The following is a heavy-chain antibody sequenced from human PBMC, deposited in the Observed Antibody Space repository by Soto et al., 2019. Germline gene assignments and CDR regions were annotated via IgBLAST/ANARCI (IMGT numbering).Heavy chain of an antibody. CDR2: TSVSGDYT. J-gene: IGHJ4*01. V-gene: IGHV3-23*01. CDR3: AKGPSSGWYFFDY. CDR1: GFTLTSYA. Sequence: GGSLRLSCAASGFTLTSYAMGWVRQAPGKGLEWVSVTSVSGDYTYYADSVKGRFTISRDSSKNTVYLQMNSLRVEDTAIYYCAKGPSSGWYFFDYWGHGTLVTVSS. D-gene: IGHD6-19*01.